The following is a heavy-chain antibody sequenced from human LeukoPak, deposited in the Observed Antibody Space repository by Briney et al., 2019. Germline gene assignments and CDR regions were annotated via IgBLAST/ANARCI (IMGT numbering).Heavy chain of an antibody. CDR2: IYYSGST. V-gene: IGHV4-59*12. CDR3: AGDYGSGSYRFDY. Sequence: SETLSLTCTVSGGSISNFYWSWIRQPPGKGLEWIGYIYYSGSTNYNPSLKSRVTISVDTSKNQFSLKLSSVTAADTAVYYCAGDYGSGSYRFDYWGQGTLVTVSS. D-gene: IGHD3-10*01. CDR1: GGSISNFY. J-gene: IGHJ4*02.